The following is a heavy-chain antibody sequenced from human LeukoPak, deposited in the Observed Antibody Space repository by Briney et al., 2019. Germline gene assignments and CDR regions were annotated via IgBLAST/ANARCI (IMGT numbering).Heavy chain of an antibody. J-gene: IGHJ4*02. CDR1: GGSISSGGYY. Sequence: SETLSLTCTVSGGSISSGGYYWSWIRQPPGKGLEWIGYIYHSGSTNYNPSLKSRVTISVDKSKNQFSLKLSSVTAADTAVYYCASSVAAAGTPDYWGQGTLVTVSS. D-gene: IGHD6-13*01. V-gene: IGHV4-30-2*01. CDR3: ASSVAAAGTPDY. CDR2: IYHSGST.